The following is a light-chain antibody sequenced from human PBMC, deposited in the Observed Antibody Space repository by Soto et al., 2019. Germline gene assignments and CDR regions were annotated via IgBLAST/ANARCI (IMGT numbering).Light chain of an antibody. V-gene: IGKV3-15*01. CDR3: QQHNNWPLT. Sequence: VMTQSPCTMSVSPGDRATLTCRASQSVSNKLAWYQQKRGQAPRLLIYDASTRATGVPTRFSGSGSGTEFTLTISSLQSEDFAVYYCQQHNNWPLTFGGGAKVEI. CDR1: QSVSNK. CDR2: DAS. J-gene: IGKJ4*01.